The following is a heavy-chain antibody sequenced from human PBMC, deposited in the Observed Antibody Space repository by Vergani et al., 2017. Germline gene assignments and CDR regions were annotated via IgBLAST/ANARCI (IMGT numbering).Heavy chain of an antibody. CDR1: GFTFSDYY. V-gene: IGHV3-11*04. D-gene: IGHD6-13*01. CDR3: ARRTYSSSWTTDTNWVDP. J-gene: IGHJ5*02. CDR2: ISSSGSTI. Sequence: QVQLAESGGGRVQPGRSLRLSCAASGFTFSDYYMSWIRQAPGKGLEWVSYISSSGSTIYYADSVKGRFTISRDNAKNSLYLQMNSLRAEDTAVYYCARRTYSSSWTTDTNWVDPWGQGTLVTVSS.